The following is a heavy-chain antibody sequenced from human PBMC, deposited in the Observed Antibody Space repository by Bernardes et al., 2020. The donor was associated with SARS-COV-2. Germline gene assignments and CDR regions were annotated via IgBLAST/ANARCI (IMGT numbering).Heavy chain of an antibody. CDR3: ARMESVSTGYFDL. CDR2: IDRSDDK. D-gene: IGHD2-15*01. CDR1: GFSLTTSGLC. V-gene: IGHV2-70*11. Sequence: SGPTLVKPTQTPTLTCTFSGFSLTTSGLCLNWIRQPPGKALELLARIDRSDDKYYTTSLKSRLTISKDTSKNQVVLTMTNVDPVDTATYYCARMESVSTGYFDLWGRGTLVTVSS. J-gene: IGHJ2*01.